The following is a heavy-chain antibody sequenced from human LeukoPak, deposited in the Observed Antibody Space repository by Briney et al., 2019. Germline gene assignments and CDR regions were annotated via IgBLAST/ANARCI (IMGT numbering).Heavy chain of an antibody. J-gene: IGHJ4*02. CDR1: GFTFSSYA. D-gene: IGHD1-26*01. V-gene: IGHV3-23*01. CDR3: ATRTVDSGSYGY. CDR2: ISGSGGST. Sequence: PGGSLRLSCAASGFTFSSYAMSWVRQAPGKGLEWVSAISGSGGSTYYADSVKGRFTISRDNSKNTLYQQMNSLRAEDTAVYYCATRTVDSGSYGYWGQGTLVTVSS.